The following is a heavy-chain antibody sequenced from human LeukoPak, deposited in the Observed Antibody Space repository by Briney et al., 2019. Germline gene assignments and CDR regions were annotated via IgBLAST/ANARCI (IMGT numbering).Heavy chain of an antibody. CDR3: AREQDYGDYSRGNWFDP. CDR1: GFTFSSYS. CDR2: ISSSSSYI. D-gene: IGHD4-17*01. Sequence: GGSLRLSCAASGFTFSSYSMNWVRQAPGKGLEWVSSISSSSSYIYYADSVKGRFTISRDNAKNSLYLQMNSLRAEDTAVYYCAREQDYGDYSRGNWFDPWGQGTLVTVSS. V-gene: IGHV3-21*01. J-gene: IGHJ5*02.